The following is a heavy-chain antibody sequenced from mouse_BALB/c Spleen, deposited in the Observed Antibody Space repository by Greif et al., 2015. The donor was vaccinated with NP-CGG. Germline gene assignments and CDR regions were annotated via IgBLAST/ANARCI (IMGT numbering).Heavy chain of an antibody. CDR3: AREGGNFWYFDV. CDR2: IYPGDGDT. V-gene: IGHV1-87*01. J-gene: IGHJ1*01. D-gene: IGHD2-1*01. Sequence: QVQLQQSGAELARPGASVKLSCKASGYTFTSYWMQWVKQRPGQGLEWIGAIYPGDGDTRYTQKFKGKATLTADKSSSTAYMQLSSLASEDSAVYYCAREGGNFWYFDVWGAGTTVTVSS. CDR1: GYTFTSYW.